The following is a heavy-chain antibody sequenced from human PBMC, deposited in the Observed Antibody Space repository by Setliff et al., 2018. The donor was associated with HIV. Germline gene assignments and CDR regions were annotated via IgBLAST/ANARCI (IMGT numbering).Heavy chain of an antibody. D-gene: IGHD3-16*01. CDR3: ARGLWGITIPFDI. CDR2: ISGGGGSK. Sequence: QPGGSLRLSCVASGFTFSAFAMTWVRQAPGTGLEWIATISGGGGSKYYADSVKGRFTISRDNSKNTVYLQMTSLRAEDTAVYYCARGLWGITIPFDIWGQGTMVTVSS. CDR1: GFTFSAFA. J-gene: IGHJ3*02. V-gene: IGHV3-23*01.